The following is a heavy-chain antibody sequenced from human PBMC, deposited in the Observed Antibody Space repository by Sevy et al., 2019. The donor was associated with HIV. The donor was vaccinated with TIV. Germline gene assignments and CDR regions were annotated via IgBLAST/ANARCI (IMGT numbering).Heavy chain of an antibody. Sequence: GGSLRLSCAASGFTVSTNYMSWVRQAPGKGLEWVSVIYSGGTTYHADSVKGRFTISRDKSKNTLYLQMNSLRAEDTAVYYCAREVGDSYNPRYYFDYWGQGTLVTVSS. J-gene: IGHJ4*02. CDR1: GFTVSTNY. D-gene: IGHD5-18*01. CDR3: AREVGDSYNPRYYFDY. CDR2: IYSGGTT. V-gene: IGHV3-53*01.